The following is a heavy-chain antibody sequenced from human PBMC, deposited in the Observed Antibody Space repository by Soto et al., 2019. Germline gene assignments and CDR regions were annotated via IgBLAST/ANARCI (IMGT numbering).Heavy chain of an antibody. CDR3: ARTHTGSYYSVFNY. Sequence: KAXATLSLTFVVSNFSISSGYYWCWVRQSPGKGLEWIASIYRIGTTSYNPSLKSRVTISVDPSKNQFSLMLTAVTAADTAVYYCARTHTGSYYSVFNYWGRGSLVTVSS. CDR1: NFSISSGYY. D-gene: IGHD1-26*01. J-gene: IGHJ4*02. CDR2: IYRIGTT. V-gene: IGHV4-38-2*01.